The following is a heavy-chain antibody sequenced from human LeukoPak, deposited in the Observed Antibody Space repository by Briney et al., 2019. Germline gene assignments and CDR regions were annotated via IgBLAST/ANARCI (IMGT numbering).Heavy chain of an antibody. CDR2: ISYDGSNK. V-gene: IGHV3-30*03. CDR1: GFTFSSYG. CDR3: ARGMYYDILTGYYDEYYFDY. Sequence: GGSLRLSCAASGFTFSSYGMHWVRQAPGKGLEWVAVISYDGSNKYYADSVKGRFTISRDNSKNTLYLQMNSLRAEDTAVYYCARGMYYDILTGYYDEYYFDYWGQGTLVTVSS. D-gene: IGHD3-9*01. J-gene: IGHJ4*02.